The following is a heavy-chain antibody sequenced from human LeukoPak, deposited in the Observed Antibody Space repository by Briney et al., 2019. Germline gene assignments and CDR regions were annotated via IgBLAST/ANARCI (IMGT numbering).Heavy chain of an antibody. V-gene: IGHV3-30*02. CDR3: AKDPSYSYGYGWFDP. CDR1: GFTFSSYG. D-gene: IGHD5-18*01. Sequence: WGSLCLSCAASGFTFSSYGWNWIRQPPGKGLEWVAFIRYDGSNKYYPSSVRGGFTISSDNTKQTLYLQMTSTRADDAAVYYCAKDPSYSYGYGWFDPWGQGTLVTVSS. J-gene: IGHJ5*02. CDR2: IRYDGSNK.